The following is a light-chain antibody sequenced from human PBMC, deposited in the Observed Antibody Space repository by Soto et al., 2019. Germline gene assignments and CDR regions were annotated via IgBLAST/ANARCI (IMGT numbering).Light chain of an antibody. Sequence: QSVLTQPPSASGTPGQRVTISCSGSSSNIGSNTVNWYQQLPGTAPKLHIYSNNQRPSGVPDRFAGSKSGTAASLAISGLQSEDEADYYCAAWDDSVSGLDFGTGTKVTVL. V-gene: IGLV1-44*01. CDR3: AAWDDSVSGLD. J-gene: IGLJ1*01. CDR2: SNN. CDR1: SSNIGSNT.